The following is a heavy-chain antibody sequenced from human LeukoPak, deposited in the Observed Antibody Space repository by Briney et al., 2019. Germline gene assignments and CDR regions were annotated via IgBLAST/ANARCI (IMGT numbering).Heavy chain of an antibody. Sequence: GASVKVSCKASGYTFTGYYMHWVRQAPGQGLEWMGWINPNSGGTNYAQKFQGRVTITRNTSISTAYMELSSLRSEDTAVYYCARGPSGWRYFDYWGQGTLVTVSS. CDR3: ARGPSGWRYFDY. V-gene: IGHV1-2*02. D-gene: IGHD2-15*01. J-gene: IGHJ4*02. CDR2: INPNSGGT. CDR1: GYTFTGYY.